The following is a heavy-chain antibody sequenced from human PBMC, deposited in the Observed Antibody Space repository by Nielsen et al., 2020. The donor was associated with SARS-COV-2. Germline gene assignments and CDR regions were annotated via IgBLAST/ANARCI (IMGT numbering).Heavy chain of an antibody. CDR2: INWNGGST. V-gene: IGHV3-20*01. CDR1: GFTFDDYG. Sequence: GESLKISCAASGFTFDDYGMSWVRQAPGKGLEWVSGINWNGGSTGYADSVKGRFTISRDNAKNSLYLQMNSLRAEDTALYHCARHGDYAYYYYGMVVWGQGTTVTVSS. D-gene: IGHD4-17*01. J-gene: IGHJ6*02. CDR3: ARHGDYAYYYYGMVV.